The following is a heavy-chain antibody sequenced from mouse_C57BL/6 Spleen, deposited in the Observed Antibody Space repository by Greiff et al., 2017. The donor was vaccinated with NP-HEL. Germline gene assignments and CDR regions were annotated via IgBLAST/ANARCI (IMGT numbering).Heavy chain of an antibody. V-gene: IGHV1-53*01. D-gene: IGHD1-1*01. Sequence: VQLQQSGTELVKPGASVKLSCKASGYTFTSYWMHWVKQRPGQGLEWIGNINPSNGGTNYNEKFKGKATLTVDRSSSTAYMQPSSPTSEDSAVYYCASENYYGSSLFDDWGKGTTLTVAS. CDR1: GYTFTSYW. CDR2: INPSNGGT. J-gene: IGHJ2*01. CDR3: ASENYYGSSLFDD.